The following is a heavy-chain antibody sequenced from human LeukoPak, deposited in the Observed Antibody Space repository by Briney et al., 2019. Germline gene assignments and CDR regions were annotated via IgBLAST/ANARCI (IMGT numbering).Heavy chain of an antibody. CDR3: AKIEAGSSRYCSGGSCYSGWFDP. CDR2: INHSGST. D-gene: IGHD2-15*01. V-gene: IGHV4-34*01. CDR1: GGSFSGDY. Sequence: SETLSLTCAVYGGSFSGDYWSWIRQPPGKGLEWIGEINHSGSTNYNPSLKSRVTISVDTSKNQFSLKLRSVTAADTAVHYCAKIEAGSSRYCSGGSCYSGWFDPWGQGTLVTVSS. J-gene: IGHJ5*02.